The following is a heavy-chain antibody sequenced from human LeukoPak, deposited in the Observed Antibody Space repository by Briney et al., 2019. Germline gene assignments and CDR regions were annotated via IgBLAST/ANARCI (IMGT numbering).Heavy chain of an antibody. CDR2: IWYDGSNK. V-gene: IGHV3-33*08. Sequence: PGGSLRLSCAASGFTFSSYWMNWARQAPGKGLGWVAVIWYDGSNKYYADSVKGRFTISRDNSKNTLYRQMNSLRAEDTAVYYCARGWELLYWYGMDVWGQGTTVTVSS. D-gene: IGHD1-26*01. J-gene: IGHJ6*02. CDR3: ARGWELLYWYGMDV. CDR1: GFTFSSYW.